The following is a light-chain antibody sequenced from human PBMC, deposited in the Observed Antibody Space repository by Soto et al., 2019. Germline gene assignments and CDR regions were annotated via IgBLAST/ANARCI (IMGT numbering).Light chain of an antibody. V-gene: IGKV3-20*01. Sequence: EIVLTQSPGTLSLSPGERVTLSCRASQSISGSYLAWYQQKPGQSPRLLIYGASSRATGIPDRFTGSGSGTHFTLTISRLEPEDFAVYYCNHYSPSSFTFGPGTKVEIE. CDR3: NHYSPSSFT. CDR1: QSISGSY. CDR2: GAS. J-gene: IGKJ3*01.